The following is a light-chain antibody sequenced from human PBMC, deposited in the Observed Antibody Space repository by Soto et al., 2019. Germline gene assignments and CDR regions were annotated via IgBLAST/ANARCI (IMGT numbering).Light chain of an antibody. J-gene: IGKJ1*01. Sequence: DIQMTQSPSSLSASVGARVTITYRASQNIGVYLNWYQKKPGKAPKLLIHAASSLHSGVPSTFSGSGSGTDFALTISSLQPEDFATYYCHQTAANPWTFAQGTKVDI. CDR2: AAS. CDR1: QNIGVY. V-gene: IGKV1-39*01. CDR3: HQTAANPWT.